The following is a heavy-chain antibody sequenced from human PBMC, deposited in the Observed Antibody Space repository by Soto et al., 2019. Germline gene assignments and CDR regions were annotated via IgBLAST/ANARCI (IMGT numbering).Heavy chain of an antibody. D-gene: IGHD5-18*01. J-gene: IGHJ5*01. Sequence: PSATLSLTRAGYWGSFHDHYWIWIRQTPGKGLEWIGEINHSGSTNYNPSFKSRVTISVDTSKNQFSLYLSSVTAADTAVIYCARGVGGYSYGGLDSWGQGTLVTVSS. CDR3: ARGVGGYSYGGLDS. V-gene: IGHV4-34*01. CDR1: WGSFHDHY. CDR2: INHSGST.